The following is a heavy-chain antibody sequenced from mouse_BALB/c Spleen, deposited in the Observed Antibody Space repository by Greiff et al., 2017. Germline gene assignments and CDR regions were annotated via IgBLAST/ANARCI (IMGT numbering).Heavy chain of an antibody. CDR2: ISYDGSN. V-gene: IGHV3-6*02. D-gene: IGHD2-10*02. CDR3: AREYGKRAMDY. CDR1: GYSITSGYY. J-gene: IGHJ4*01. Sequence: EVKLQESGPGLVKPSQSLSLTCSVTGYSITSGYYWNWIRQFPGNKLEWMGYISYDGSNNYNPSLKNRISITRDTSKNQFFLKLNSVTTEDTATYYCAREYGKRAMDYWGQGTSVTVSS.